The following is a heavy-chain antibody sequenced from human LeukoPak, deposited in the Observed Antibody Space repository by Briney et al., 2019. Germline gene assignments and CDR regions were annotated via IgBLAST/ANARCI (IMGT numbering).Heavy chain of an antibody. D-gene: IGHD3/OR15-3a*01. V-gene: IGHV4-59*08. CDR3: ARDRTGFPF. CDR2: IYYSGST. Sequence: SETLSLTCTVSGGSLSSYYWSWIRQPPGKGLEWIGYIYYSGSTNYNPSFKSRVTISLDTSKNQFFLKLTSVTAADTAVYFCARDRTGFPFWGQETLVIVSS. J-gene: IGHJ4*02. CDR1: GGSLSSYY.